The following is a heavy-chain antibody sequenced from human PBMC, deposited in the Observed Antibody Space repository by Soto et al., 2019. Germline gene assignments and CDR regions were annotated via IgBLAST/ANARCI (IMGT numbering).Heavy chain of an antibody. V-gene: IGHV3-23*01. CDR3: ARDRGYCSGGSCYWCFDL. CDR2: ISSDGGST. CDR1: GFNFNNNV. Sequence: GGTRRLSCAASGFNFNNNVMSWVLQAPGKGLEWVSTISSDGGSTYHADSVKGRFTISRDNSKNTMYVQMNSLRAEDTAVYYCARDRGYCSGGSCYWCFDLWGRGTLVTVSS. D-gene: IGHD2-15*01. J-gene: IGHJ2*01.